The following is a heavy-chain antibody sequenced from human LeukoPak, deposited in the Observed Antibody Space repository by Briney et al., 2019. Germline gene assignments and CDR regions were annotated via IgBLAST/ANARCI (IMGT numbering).Heavy chain of an antibody. CDR1: GGSISSYY. D-gene: IGHD3-22*01. Sequence: SETLSLTCAVSGGSISSYYWSWIRQPPGKGLEWIGYIYYSGSTNYNPSLKSRVTISVDTSKNQFSLKLSSVTAADTAVYYCATDSSGYLGAFDIWGQGTMVTVSS. CDR2: IYYSGST. CDR3: ATDSSGYLGAFDI. V-gene: IGHV4-59*01. J-gene: IGHJ3*02.